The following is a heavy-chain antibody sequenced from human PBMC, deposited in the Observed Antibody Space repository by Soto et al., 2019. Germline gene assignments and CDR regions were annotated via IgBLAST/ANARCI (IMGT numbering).Heavy chain of an antibody. D-gene: IGHD3-22*01. CDR3: AKVMADSSGYYYVLGWFDP. V-gene: IGHV3-23*01. J-gene: IGHJ5*02. Sequence: EVQLLESGGGLVQPGGSLRLSCAASGFTFSSYAMSWVRQAPGKGLEWVSAISGSGGSTYYADSVKGRFTISRDNSKNTLYLQMTSLRAEDTAVYYCAKVMADSSGYYYVLGWFDPWGQGTLVTVSS. CDR2: ISGSGGST. CDR1: GFTFSSYA.